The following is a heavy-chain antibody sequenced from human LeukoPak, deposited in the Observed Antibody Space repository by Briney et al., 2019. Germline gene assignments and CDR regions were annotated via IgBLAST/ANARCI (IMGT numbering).Heavy chain of an antibody. Sequence: SETLSLTCAVYGGSFSGYYWSWIRQPPGKGLEWIGEINHSGSTNYNPSLKSRVTISVDTSKNQFSLQLNSVTPEDTAVYYCARDAGIGLDTLDIWGQGTMVTVSS. D-gene: IGHD2-15*01. CDR2: INHSGST. V-gene: IGHV4-34*01. CDR1: GGSFSGYY. CDR3: ARDAGIGLDTLDI. J-gene: IGHJ3*02.